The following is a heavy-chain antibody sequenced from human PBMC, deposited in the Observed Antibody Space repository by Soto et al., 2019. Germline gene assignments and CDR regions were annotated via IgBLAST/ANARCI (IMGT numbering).Heavy chain of an antibody. CDR2: IYYSGST. CDR3: SRQDSGYDWQQLDL. CDR1: GGSISSYY. J-gene: IGHJ4*01. Sequence: SETLSLTCTVSGGSISSYYWSWIRQPPGKGLEWIGYIYYSGSTNYNPSLKSRVTISVDTSKNQFSLKLSSVTAADTAVYYCSRQDSGYDWQQLDLWGHGTLVTGSS. D-gene: IGHD5-12*01. V-gene: IGHV4-59*01.